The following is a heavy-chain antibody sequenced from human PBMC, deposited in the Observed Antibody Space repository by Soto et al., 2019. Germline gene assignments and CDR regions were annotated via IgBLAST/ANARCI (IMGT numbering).Heavy chain of an antibody. CDR1: GYTFTSYD. D-gene: IGHD1-1*01. J-gene: IGHJ6*02. CDR2: MNPNSGNT. CDR3: ARGALVQNYYYYYGMDV. Sequence: ASVKVSCKASGYTFTSYDINWVRQATGQGLEWMGWMNPNSGNTGYAQKFQGRVTMTRNTSISTAYMELSSLRSEDTAVYYCARGALVQNYYYYYGMDVWAQGTTVTVSS. V-gene: IGHV1-8*01.